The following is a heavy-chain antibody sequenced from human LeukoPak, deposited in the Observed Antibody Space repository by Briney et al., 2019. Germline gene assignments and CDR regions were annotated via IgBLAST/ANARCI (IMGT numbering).Heavy chain of an antibody. V-gene: IGHV3-49*04. J-gene: IGHJ4*02. Sequence: GGSLRLSCTASGFTFGDFAVSWVRQAPGKGLEWVGFIRSNVDAETTGYAASVKGRFTVSRDDSKSIAYLQMNSLKTEDTAVYYCTRGYGHYDSSGYHWGQGTLVTVSS. CDR1: GFTFGDFA. CDR3: TRGYGHYDSSGYH. CDR2: IRSNVDAETT. D-gene: IGHD3-22*01.